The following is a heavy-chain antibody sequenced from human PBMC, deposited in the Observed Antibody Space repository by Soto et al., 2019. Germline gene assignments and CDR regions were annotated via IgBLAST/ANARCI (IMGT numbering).Heavy chain of an antibody. CDR1: GYSFTSYW. CDR2: IYPGDSDT. CDR3: ASPATHWLGEDYYGMDV. Sequence: GESLKISCKGSGYSFTSYWIGWVRQMPGKGLEWMGIIYPGDSDTRYSPSFQGQVTISADKSISTAYLQWSSLKASDTAMYYCASPATHWLGEDYYGMDVWGQGTTVTVSS. V-gene: IGHV5-51*01. J-gene: IGHJ6*02. D-gene: IGHD3-9*01.